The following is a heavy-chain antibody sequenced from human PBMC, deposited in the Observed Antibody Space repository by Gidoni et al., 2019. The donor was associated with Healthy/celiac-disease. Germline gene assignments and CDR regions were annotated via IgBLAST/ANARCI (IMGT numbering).Heavy chain of an antibody. J-gene: IGHJ6*02. V-gene: IGHV3-30*18. CDR3: AKDLFKGGQLERGGVGHYGMDV. CDR2: ISYDGSNK. Sequence: GFTFSSYGMHWVRQAPGKGLEWVAVISYDGSNKYYADSVKVRFTISRDNSKNTLYLQMNSLRAEDTALYYCAKDLFKGGQLERGGVGHYGMDVWGRGTTVTVSS. CDR1: GFTFSSYG. D-gene: IGHD1-1*01.